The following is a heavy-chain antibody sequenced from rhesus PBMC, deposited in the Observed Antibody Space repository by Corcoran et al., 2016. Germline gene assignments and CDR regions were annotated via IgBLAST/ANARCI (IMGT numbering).Heavy chain of an antibody. D-gene: IGHD3-34*01. CDR2: INSGGGST. CDR1: GFTFSSYW. CDR3: AKTRGQGSSFDY. Sequence: EVQLVESGGGLAKPGGSLRLSCAASGFTFSSYWMNWVRQAPGKGLEWVSAINSGGGSTDSAASVKGRFTISRDNSKNTLSLQMNSLRAEDTAVYYCAKTRGQGSSFDYWGQGVLVTVSS. V-gene: IGHV3S25*01. J-gene: IGHJ4*01.